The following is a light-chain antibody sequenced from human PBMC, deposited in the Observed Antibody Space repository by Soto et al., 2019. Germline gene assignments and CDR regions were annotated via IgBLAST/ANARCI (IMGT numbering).Light chain of an antibody. Sequence: DLQMTQSPSTLSASVGDRVTITCRASHSISSWLAWYQQKPGKAPNLLIYDASSLESGVPSRFSGSGSGTEFTLTISSLQPDDFATYYCQQYNSYSWTFGQGTKVEIK. J-gene: IGKJ1*01. V-gene: IGKV1-5*01. CDR2: DAS. CDR1: HSISSW. CDR3: QQYNSYSWT.